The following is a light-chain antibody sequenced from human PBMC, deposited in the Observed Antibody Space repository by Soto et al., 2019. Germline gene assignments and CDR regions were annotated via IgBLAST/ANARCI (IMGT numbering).Light chain of an antibody. CDR3: VSYTSSTTYV. J-gene: IGLJ1*01. Sequence: ALTQPASVSDSPGQSITISCTGTSSDVGGSNFVSWYQQHPGKPPKLIIYDVANRPSGVSNRFSGSKSGSTASLIISRLQTEDEADYYCVSYTSSTTYVFGTGTKATVL. V-gene: IGLV2-14*03. CDR1: SSDVGGSNF. CDR2: DVA.